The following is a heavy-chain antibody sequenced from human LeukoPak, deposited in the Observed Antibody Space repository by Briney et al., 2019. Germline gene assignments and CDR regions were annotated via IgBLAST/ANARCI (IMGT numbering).Heavy chain of an antibody. CDR1: GGSISSYY. Sequence: PSETLSLTCTVSGGSISSYYWSWIRQPPGKGLEWIGYIYYSGSTNYNPSLKSRVTISVDTSKNQSSLKLSSVTAADTAVYYCARASWTMVRGVSQYFDYWGQGTLVTVSS. CDR3: ARASWTMVRGVSQYFDY. J-gene: IGHJ4*02. D-gene: IGHD3-10*01. V-gene: IGHV4-59*01. CDR2: IYYSGST.